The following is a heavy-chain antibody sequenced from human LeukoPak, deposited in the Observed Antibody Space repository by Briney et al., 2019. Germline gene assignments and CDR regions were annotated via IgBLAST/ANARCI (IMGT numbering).Heavy chain of an antibody. Sequence: PGGSLRLSCAASGFTFSSYSMNCVRQAPGKGLEWISSISSTLSYIYYADSLKGRFTISRDNAKNSLYLQMNRLRAEDTAVYYCARVSDTSGYSYGSIDYWGQGTLVTVSS. J-gene: IGHJ4*02. CDR1: GFTFSSYS. CDR2: ISSTLSYI. CDR3: ARVSDTSGYSYGSIDY. D-gene: IGHD5-18*01. V-gene: IGHV3-21*01.